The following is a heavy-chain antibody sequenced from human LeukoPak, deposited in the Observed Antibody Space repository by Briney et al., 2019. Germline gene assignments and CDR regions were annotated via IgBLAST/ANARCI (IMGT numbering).Heavy chain of an antibody. CDR2: IYSGGTT. D-gene: IGHD4-17*01. CDR1: GFIFSSYS. CDR3: ASRSGGDYPYFDY. Sequence: PGGSLRLSCVASGFIFSSYSMNWVRQAPGKGLEWVSVIYSGGTTYYADSVKGRFTISRDNSKNTLYLQMNSLRVEDTAVYYCASRSGGDYPYFDYWGQGTLVTVSS. J-gene: IGHJ4*02. V-gene: IGHV3-53*01.